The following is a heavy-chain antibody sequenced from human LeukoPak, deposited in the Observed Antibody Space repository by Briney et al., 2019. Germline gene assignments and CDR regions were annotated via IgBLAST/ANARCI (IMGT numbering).Heavy chain of an antibody. CDR1: GGSISSGSYY. D-gene: IGHD3-3*01. Sequence: SETLSLTCTVSGGSISSGSYYWSWIRQPAGKGLEWIGRIYTSGSTNYNPSLKSRVTISVDTSKNHFSLKLNSVTAADTAVYYCARDPDFWSGYYNFDYWGQGTLVTVSS. J-gene: IGHJ4*02. CDR3: ARDPDFWSGYYNFDY. CDR2: IYTSGST. V-gene: IGHV4-61*02.